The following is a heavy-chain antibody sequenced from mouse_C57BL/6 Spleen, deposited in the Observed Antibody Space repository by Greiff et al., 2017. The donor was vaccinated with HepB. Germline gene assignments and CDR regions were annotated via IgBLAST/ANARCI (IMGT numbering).Heavy chain of an antibody. Sequence: QVQLQQSGPELVKPGASVKISCKASGYAFSSSWMNWVKQRPGKGLEWIGRIYPGDGYTNYNGKFKGKATLTADKSSSTAYMQLSSLTSEDSAVYFCARILYYAIDYWGQGTSVTVSS. CDR3: ARILYYAIDY. CDR1: GYAFSSSW. V-gene: IGHV1-82*01. CDR2: IYPGDGYT. J-gene: IGHJ4*01.